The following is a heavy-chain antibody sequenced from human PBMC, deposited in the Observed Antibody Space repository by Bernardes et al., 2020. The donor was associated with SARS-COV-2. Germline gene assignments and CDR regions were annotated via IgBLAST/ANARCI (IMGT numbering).Heavy chain of an antibody. CDR1: GFSFSTYA. D-gene: IGHD6-19*01. J-gene: IGHJ4*02. V-gene: IGHV3-23*01. CDR2: ISGSADSVERT. Sequence: GSLRLSCAASGFSFSTYAMSWVRQAPGKGLEWVSAISGSADSVERTFYADSVKGRFTISRDNSMNTLYLQMNSLRAEDTAVYYCARDPAVAGWYYFDYWGQGTLVTVSS. CDR3: ARDPAVAGWYYFDY.